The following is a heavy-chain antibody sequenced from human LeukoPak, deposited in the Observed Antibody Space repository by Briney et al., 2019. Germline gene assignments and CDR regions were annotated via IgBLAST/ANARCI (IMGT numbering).Heavy chain of an antibody. CDR1: GGTFSSYA. D-gene: IGHD1-26*01. J-gene: IGHJ6*02. CDR3: GSGLPHYYYYDMDV. Sequence: SAKVSCKASGGTFSSYAISWVRQAPGQGLEWMGRIIPILGIANYAQKFQGRVTITADKSTSTAYMELSSLRSEDTAVYYCGSGLPHYYYYDMDVWGQGTTVTVSS. V-gene: IGHV1-69*04. CDR2: IIPILGIA.